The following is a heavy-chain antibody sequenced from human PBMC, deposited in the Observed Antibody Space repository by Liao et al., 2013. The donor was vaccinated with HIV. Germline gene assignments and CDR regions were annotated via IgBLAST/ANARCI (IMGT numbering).Heavy chain of an antibody. CDR3: ARGRYYDSSGYLAYYFDY. CDR2: IYSSGST. CDR1: GGSISSYY. J-gene: IGHJ4*02. V-gene: IGHV4-4*07. D-gene: IGHD3-22*01. Sequence: QVQLQESGPGLVKPSETLSLTCTVSGGSISSYYWSWIRQPAGEGLEWFGRIYSSGSTNYNPSLKSRVTMSLDTSKNQFSLKLSSVTAADTAVYYCARGRYYDSSGYLAYYFDYWGQGTLVTVSS.